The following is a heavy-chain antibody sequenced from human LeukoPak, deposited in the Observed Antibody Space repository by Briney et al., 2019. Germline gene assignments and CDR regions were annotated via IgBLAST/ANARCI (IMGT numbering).Heavy chain of an antibody. CDR3: ARLHEGMDV. Sequence: PSETLSLTCTVSGGSISSYYWSWIRQPPGKGLEWIGYIYYSGSTNYNPSLKSRVTISVDTSKNQFSLKLRYVTAADTAVYYCARLHEGMDVWGQGTTVTVSS. V-gene: IGHV4-59*08. J-gene: IGHJ6*02. CDR1: GGSISSYY. CDR2: IYYSGST.